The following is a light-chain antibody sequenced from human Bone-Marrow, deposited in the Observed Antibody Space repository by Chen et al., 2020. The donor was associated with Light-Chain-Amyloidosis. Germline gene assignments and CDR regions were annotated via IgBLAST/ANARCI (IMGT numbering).Light chain of an antibody. Sequence: EIVLSQSPGPLSLSPGEGANLSCRASQTISSNYLTWYQQTFGQAPRPLIYGSSSRATGIPDRFTGSGSGTDFTLTINRLEPEDFAMYDCQQYGTSPLTFGGGTKVEIK. CDR3: QQYGTSPLT. J-gene: IGKJ4*01. V-gene: IGKV3-20*01. CDR1: QTISSNY. CDR2: GSS.